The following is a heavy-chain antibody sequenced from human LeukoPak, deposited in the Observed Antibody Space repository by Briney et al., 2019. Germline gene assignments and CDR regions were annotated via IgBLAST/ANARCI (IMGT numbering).Heavy chain of an antibody. D-gene: IGHD3-3*01. J-gene: IGHJ4*02. Sequence: PGGSLRLSCAASGFTFSSYGMHWVRQAPGKGLEWVAFILYDGSDKYYADSVKGRFTISRDNSKNTLYLQMNSLRAQDTAVYYCAKDGRITIFGVVILFDYWGQGTLVTVSS. CDR3: AKDGRITIFGVVILFDY. CDR2: ILYDGSDK. V-gene: IGHV3-30*02. CDR1: GFTFSSYG.